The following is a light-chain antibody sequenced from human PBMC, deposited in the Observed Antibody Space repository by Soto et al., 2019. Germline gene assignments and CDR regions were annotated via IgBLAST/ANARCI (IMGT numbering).Light chain of an antibody. CDR1: QTISRW. CDR2: DAS. V-gene: IGKV1-5*01. J-gene: IGKJ5*01. Sequence: DIQMTQSPSAMSASVGDRVTITCRASQTISRWLAWYQQKPGRAPKLLIYDASTLESGVPSRVSGSGSETEFTLTIGRLQPDDFATYFCHSRAFGQGTRLEIK. CDR3: HSRA.